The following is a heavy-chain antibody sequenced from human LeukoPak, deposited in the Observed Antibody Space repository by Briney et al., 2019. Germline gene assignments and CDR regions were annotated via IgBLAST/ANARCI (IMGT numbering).Heavy chain of an antibody. V-gene: IGHV1-18*01. J-gene: IGHJ4*02. CDR1: GCTFTTYD. Sequence: ASVKVSCKASGCTFTTYDISWVRQAPGQGLEWMGWINTHTGSTNYAQKPQGRVTMTTETSTSTAYMELRSLGSDDTAVYYCARGPGGCSGGSCYHDYWGQGNLVIVSS. D-gene: IGHD2-15*01. CDR3: ARGPGGCSGGSCYHDY. CDR2: INTHTGST.